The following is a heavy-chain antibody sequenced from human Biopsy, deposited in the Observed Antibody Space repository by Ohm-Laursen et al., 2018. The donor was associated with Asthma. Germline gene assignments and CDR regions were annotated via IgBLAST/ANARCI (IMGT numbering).Heavy chain of an antibody. CDR3: ASQSSGPDFWSGYYYFDY. V-gene: IGHV3-30*03. J-gene: IGHJ4*02. D-gene: IGHD3-3*01. Sequence: SLRLSCSASGFTFSSYGMHWVRQAPGKGLEWVAVISYDGSNKYYADSVKGRFTISRDNSKNTLYLQINSLRAEDTAAYYCASQSSGPDFWSGYYYFDYWGQGTLVTVSS. CDR2: ISYDGSNK. CDR1: GFTFSSYG.